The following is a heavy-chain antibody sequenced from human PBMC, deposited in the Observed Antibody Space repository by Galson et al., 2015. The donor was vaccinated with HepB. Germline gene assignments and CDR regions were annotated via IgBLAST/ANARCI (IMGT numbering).Heavy chain of an antibody. Sequence: SLRLSCAASGFTFGDYTISWFRRAPGKGLEWVGFIRSKAHGGTTENVASVKGRFTISRQDSKSIAYLQINSLKTEDTAVYYCTGDRKGGYGPFDYWGQGTLVTVSS. J-gene: IGHJ4*02. CDR3: TGDRKGGYGPFDY. V-gene: IGHV3-49*03. D-gene: IGHD5-12*01. CDR1: GFTFGDYT. CDR2: IRSKAHGGTT.